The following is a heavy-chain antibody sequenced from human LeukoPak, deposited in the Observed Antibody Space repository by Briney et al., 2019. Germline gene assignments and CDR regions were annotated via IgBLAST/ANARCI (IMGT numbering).Heavy chain of an antibody. V-gene: IGHV1-46*01. CDR1: GYTFTGYY. D-gene: IGHD1-7*01. CDR3: ARVFRRNWNSNLGY. J-gene: IGHJ4*02. Sequence: ATVKVSCKASGYTFTGYYMHWVRQAPGQGLEWMGIINPSGGSTSYAQRFQGRVTMTRDMSTSTVYMELSSLRSEDTAVYYCARVFRRNWNSNLGYWGQGTLVTVSS. CDR2: INPSGGST.